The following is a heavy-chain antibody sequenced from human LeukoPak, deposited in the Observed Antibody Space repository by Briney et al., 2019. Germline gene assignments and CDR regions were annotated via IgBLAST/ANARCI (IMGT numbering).Heavy chain of an antibody. Sequence: PGGSQRLSCAASGFTFSDYYMSWIRQAPGKGLEWVSYISSSGSTIYYADSVKGRFTISRDNAKNSLYLQMNSLRAEDTAVYYCARDPRRMYSSSWYLTWGQGTLVTVSS. CDR1: GFTFSDYY. V-gene: IGHV3-11*01. CDR3: ARDPRRMYSSSWYLT. J-gene: IGHJ4*02. CDR2: ISSSGSTI. D-gene: IGHD6-13*01.